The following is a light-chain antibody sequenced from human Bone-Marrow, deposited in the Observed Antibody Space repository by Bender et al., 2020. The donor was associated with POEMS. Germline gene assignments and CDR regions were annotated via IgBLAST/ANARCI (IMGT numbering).Light chain of an antibody. J-gene: IGLJ2*01. V-gene: IGLV1-44*01. CDR3: VAWDDTLNGWV. Sequence: QSVLTQPPSASGTPGQRVTISCSGSSSNIGSTYVYWYQQLTGTAPRLLIYNSDQRPSGVPDRFSGSMSGTSASLAISGLHSEDEADYYCVAWDDTLNGWVFGGGTKLTVL. CDR2: NSD. CDR1: SSNIGSTY.